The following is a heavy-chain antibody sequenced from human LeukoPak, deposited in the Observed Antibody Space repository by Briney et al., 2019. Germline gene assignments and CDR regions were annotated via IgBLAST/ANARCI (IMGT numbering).Heavy chain of an antibody. CDR1: GFTFSSYW. D-gene: IGHD1-1*01. CDR3: AKQRGPYYYYGMDV. V-gene: IGHV3-74*01. Sequence: GGSLRLSCAASGFTFSSYWMHWVRQDPGKGLVWVSHIKSDGTSTSYADSVRGRFTISRDNAKNTLYLQMNSLRAEDTAVYYCAKQRGPYYYYGMDVWGQGTTVTVSS. CDR2: IKSDGTST. J-gene: IGHJ6*02.